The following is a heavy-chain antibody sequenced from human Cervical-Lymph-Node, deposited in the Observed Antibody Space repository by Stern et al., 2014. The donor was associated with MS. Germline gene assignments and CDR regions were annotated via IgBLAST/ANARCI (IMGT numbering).Heavy chain of an antibody. CDR1: GYTFANYG. D-gene: IGHD2-2*01. Sequence: VQLVESGAEVKKPGASVKVSCKASGYTFANYGISWVRQAPGQGLEWMGWIRAYTGDTKYTQNLQGRVTMTADTSTSTSYMELRSLISDDTAVYYCARGDCGSMGCHFTNWFDPWGQGTLVTVSS. CDR3: ARGDCGSMGCHFTNWFDP. J-gene: IGHJ5*02. V-gene: IGHV1-18*01. CDR2: IRAYTGDT.